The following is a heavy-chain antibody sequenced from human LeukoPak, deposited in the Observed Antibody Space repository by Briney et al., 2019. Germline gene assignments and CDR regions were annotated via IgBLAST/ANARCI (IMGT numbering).Heavy chain of an antibody. J-gene: IGHJ4*02. CDR3: ARIVGATSSDF. Sequence: GSLRLSCAASGFTFSSYGMTWVRQPPGKGLEWIGTIYYSGSTYYSPSFKSRLTISVDTSNNHFSLRLTSVTAADTAVYYCARIVGATSSDFWGQGTLVTVSS. CDR2: IYYSGST. D-gene: IGHD1-26*01. V-gene: IGHV4-39*07. CDR1: GFTFSSYG.